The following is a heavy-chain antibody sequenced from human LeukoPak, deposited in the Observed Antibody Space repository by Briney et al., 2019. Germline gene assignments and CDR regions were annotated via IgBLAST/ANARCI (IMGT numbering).Heavy chain of an antibody. D-gene: IGHD1-14*01. Sequence: PGGSLRLSCAASGFTVITNDMTWVRQAPGKGLEWVSVLYNDGNTKYADSVQGRFTISRDNSKNTLYLEMYSLSPDDTAVYYCARGVEPLAANTLAYWGQGTLVTVSS. J-gene: IGHJ4*02. CDR1: GFTVITND. CDR2: LYNDGNT. V-gene: IGHV3-53*01. CDR3: ARGVEPLAANTLAY.